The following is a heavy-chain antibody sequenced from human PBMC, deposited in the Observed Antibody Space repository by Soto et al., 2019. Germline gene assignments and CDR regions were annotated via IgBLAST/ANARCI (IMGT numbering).Heavy chain of an antibody. CDR1: GYTFTSYD. V-gene: IGHV1-8*01. CDR3: ACEITGTTSMDV. J-gene: IGHJ6*02. Sequence: QVQLVQSGAEVKKPGASVKVSCKASGYTFTSYDINWVRQATGQGLEWMGWMNPNSGNTVYAQKFQGRVTMTRNTSLSRAYVELSCLRFEDTAVYYCACEITGTTSMDVWGQGTTVNVSS. D-gene: IGHD1-7*01. CDR2: MNPNSGNT.